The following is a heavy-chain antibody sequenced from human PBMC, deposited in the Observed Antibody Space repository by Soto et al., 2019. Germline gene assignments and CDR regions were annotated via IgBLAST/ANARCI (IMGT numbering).Heavy chain of an antibody. Sequence: QVQLQESGPGLVKPSETLSLTCIVSGGSVSSVTYYWSWIRQPPGKGLEWIGYISYSGSTNYNPSLKSRVSMSLDTSTTQFPVKLISVTAADTAVYYCARADDYKSGWFDPWGQGTLVTVSS. J-gene: IGHJ5*02. D-gene: IGHD4-4*01. V-gene: IGHV4-61*01. CDR1: GGSVSSVTYY. CDR3: ARADDYKSGWFDP. CDR2: ISYSGST.